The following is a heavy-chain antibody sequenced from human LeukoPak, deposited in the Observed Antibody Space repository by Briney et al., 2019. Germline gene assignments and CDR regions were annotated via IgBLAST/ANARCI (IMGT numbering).Heavy chain of an antibody. CDR2: INPNTGGT. CDR3: ARGGNWNYDYYYMDV. D-gene: IGHD1-20*01. V-gene: IGHV1-2*02. CDR1: GYILNGYY. J-gene: IGHJ6*03. Sequence: GASVKVSCKASGYILNGYYMNWVRQAPGQGLEWMGWINPNTGGTNYAQRFQGRVTMTRDMSTSTVYMELSSLRSEDTAVYYCARGGNWNYDYYYMDVWGKGTTVTVSS.